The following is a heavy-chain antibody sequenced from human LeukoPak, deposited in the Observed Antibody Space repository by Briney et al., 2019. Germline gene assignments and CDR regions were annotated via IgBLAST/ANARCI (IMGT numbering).Heavy chain of an antibody. D-gene: IGHD3-10*01. CDR2: IIPIFGTA. J-gene: IGHJ4*02. CDR1: GGTFSSYA. Sequence: SAKVSCKASGGTFSSYAISWVRQAPGQGLEWMGGIIPIFGTANYAQKFQGRVTITTDESTSTAYMELSSLRSEDTAVYYCARTVITMFRGVIRYYFDYRGQGTLVTVSS. V-gene: IGHV1-69*05. CDR3: ARTVITMFRGVIRYYFDY.